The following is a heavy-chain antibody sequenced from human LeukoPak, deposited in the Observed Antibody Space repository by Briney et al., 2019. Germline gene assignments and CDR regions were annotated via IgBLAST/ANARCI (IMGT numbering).Heavy chain of an antibody. D-gene: IGHD1-26*01. V-gene: IGHV4-34*01. Sequence: SETLSLTCAVYGGSFSGYYWSWIRQPPGKGLEWIGEINHSGSTNYNPSVKSRVTISVDTSKNQFSLKLSSVTAADTAVYYCARSPPGIVFDYWGQGTLVTVSS. CDR1: GGSFSGYY. CDR2: INHSGST. CDR3: ARSPPGIVFDY. J-gene: IGHJ4*02.